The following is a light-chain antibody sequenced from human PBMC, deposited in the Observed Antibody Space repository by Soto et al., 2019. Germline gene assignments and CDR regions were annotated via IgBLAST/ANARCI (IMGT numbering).Light chain of an antibody. CDR1: QSVLYSSNNKNY. V-gene: IGKV4-1*01. CDR2: WAS. Sequence: DIVMTQSPDSLAVALGERATINCKSSQSVLYSSNNKNYLAWYQQRPGQPPKLLIYWASTRESGVPDRFSGSGSGTDFTLTISSLQAEDVAVYYCQQYYTPSTFGQGTTVEIK. CDR3: QQYYTPST. J-gene: IGKJ1*01.